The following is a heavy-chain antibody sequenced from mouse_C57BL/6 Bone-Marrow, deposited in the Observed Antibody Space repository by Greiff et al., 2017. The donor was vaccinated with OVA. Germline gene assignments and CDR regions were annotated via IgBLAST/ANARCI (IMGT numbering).Heavy chain of an antibody. CDR3: ARERSIVTAPY. CDR1: GFTFSSYA. J-gene: IGHJ3*01. V-gene: IGHV5-4*01. Sequence: EVMLVESGGGLVQPGGSLKLSCAASGFTFSSYAMSWVRQTPEKRLEWVATISDGGSYTYYPDNVKGRFTLSRDNAKNNLYLQMSHLKSEDTAMDYCARERSIVTAPYWGQGTLVTVSA. D-gene: IGHD2-5*01. CDR2: ISDGGSYT.